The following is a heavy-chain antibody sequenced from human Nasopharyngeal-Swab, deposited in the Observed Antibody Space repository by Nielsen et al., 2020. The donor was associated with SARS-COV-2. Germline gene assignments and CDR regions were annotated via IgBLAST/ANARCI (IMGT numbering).Heavy chain of an antibody. V-gene: IGHV3-48*02. CDR1: GFTFSSYS. D-gene: IGHD3-9*01. CDR2: ISSSSSTI. J-gene: IGHJ3*02. CDR3: ARDPSGQRRYFDWTDAFDI. Sequence: GESLKISCAASGFTFSSYSMNWDRQAPGKGLEWVSYISSSSSTIYYADSVKGRFTISRDNAKNSLYLQMNSLRDEDTAVYYCARDPSGQRRYFDWTDAFDIWGQGTMVTVSS.